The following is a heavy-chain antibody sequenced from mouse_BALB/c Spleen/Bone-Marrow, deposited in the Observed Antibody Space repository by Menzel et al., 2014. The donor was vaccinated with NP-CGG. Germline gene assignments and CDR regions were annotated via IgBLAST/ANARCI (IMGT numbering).Heavy chain of an antibody. Sequence: EVKLQESGPELVKPGASVKISCKASGYSFTAYYIHWVKQSHVKGLEWIGRINPYNGATSYNQNFKDKASLTVDKSSSTAYMELHSLTSEDSAVYYCARKGNYGWFAYWGQGTLVTVSA. CDR1: GYSFTAYY. V-gene: IGHV1-31*01. CDR3: ARKGNYGWFAY. J-gene: IGHJ3*01. CDR2: INPYNGAT. D-gene: IGHD2-1*01.